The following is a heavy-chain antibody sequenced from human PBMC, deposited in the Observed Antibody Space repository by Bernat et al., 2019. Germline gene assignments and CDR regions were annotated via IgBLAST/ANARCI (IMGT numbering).Heavy chain of an antibody. Sequence: QVQLVQSGAEVKKPGASVKVSCKASGYTFTSYYMHWVRQAPGQGLEWMGIINPSGGSTIYAQKFQGRVTMTTDTSTSTAYMELRSLRSDDTAVYYCARVYGDYGGWFDPWGQGTLVTVSS. CDR1: GYTFTSYY. J-gene: IGHJ5*02. CDR3: ARVYGDYGGWFDP. D-gene: IGHD4-17*01. V-gene: IGHV1-46*01. CDR2: INPSGGST.